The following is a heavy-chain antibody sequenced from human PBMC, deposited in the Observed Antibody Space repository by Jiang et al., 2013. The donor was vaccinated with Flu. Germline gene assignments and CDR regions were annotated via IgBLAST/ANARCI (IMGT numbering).Heavy chain of an antibody. D-gene: IGHD6-19*01. Sequence: VQLLESGGGLVQPGGSLRLSCAASGFTFSSYPMTWVRQAPGKGLEWVSTISGSGGSTYYADSVKGRFTISRDNSKNTLFLQMNSLRAEDTAVYYCAKVIDNSAGSLAYYYGMDVWGQGTTVTVSS. J-gene: IGHJ6*02. V-gene: IGHV3-23*01. CDR2: ISGSGGST. CDR1: GFTFSSYP. CDR3: AKVIDNSAGSLAYYYGMDV.